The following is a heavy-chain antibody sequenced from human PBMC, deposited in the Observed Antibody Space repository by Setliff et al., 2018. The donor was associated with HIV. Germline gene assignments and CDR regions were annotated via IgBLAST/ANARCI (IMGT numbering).Heavy chain of an antibody. CDR2: IFHSGST. D-gene: IGHD3-10*01. CDR3: ARGSYTVRIDY. V-gene: IGHV4-38-2*01. CDR1: GYSIRSGYY. Sequence: KPSETLSLTCAVSGYSIRSGYYWGWIRQSPGKGLEWIGSIFHSGSTYTSPSLRSRVTMSVDTSKNQFSLNLNSVTAADTAVYYCARGSYTVRIDYWGQGTRVTVSS. J-gene: IGHJ4*02.